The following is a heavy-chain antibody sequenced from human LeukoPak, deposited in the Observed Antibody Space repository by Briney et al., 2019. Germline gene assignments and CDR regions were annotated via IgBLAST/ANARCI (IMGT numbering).Heavy chain of an antibody. CDR1: GFTFTSYS. CDR2: ISPTTI. Sequence: GGSLRLSCAASGFTFTSYSLNWVRQAPGKGLERVSYISPTTIYYADSVRGRFTISRDDAKNSLYLQMNSLRAEDTAIYYCARDTAYSFDYWGQGTLVTVSS. D-gene: IGHD2-21*01. J-gene: IGHJ4*02. V-gene: IGHV3-48*01. CDR3: ARDTAYSFDY.